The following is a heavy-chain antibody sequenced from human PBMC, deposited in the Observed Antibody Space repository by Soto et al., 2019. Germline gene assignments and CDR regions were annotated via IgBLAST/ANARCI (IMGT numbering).Heavy chain of an antibody. Sequence: SETLSLTCTVSGGSISSYYWSWIRQPAGKGLEWIGRIYTSGSTNYNPSLKSRVTMSVDTSKNQFSLKLSSVTAADTAAYYCASDAPPKGYYDSSGYYYYYGMDVWGQGTTVTVSS. CDR2: IYTSGST. CDR3: ASDAPPKGYYDSSGYYYYYGMDV. D-gene: IGHD3-22*01. J-gene: IGHJ6*02. CDR1: GGSISSYY. V-gene: IGHV4-4*07.